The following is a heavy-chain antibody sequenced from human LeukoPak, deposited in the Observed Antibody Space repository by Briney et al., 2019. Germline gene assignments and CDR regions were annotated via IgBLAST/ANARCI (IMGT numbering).Heavy chain of an antibody. CDR2: IKEDGSEK. CDR3: TRDTGCSGGTCYSFYDS. Sequence: GGSLRLSCAASGFTFSSYAMSWVRQAPGKGLEWVANIKEDGSEKYYVDSVKGRFTISRDNAKNSLYLQMNTLRAEDTAVYYCTRDTGCSGGTCYSFYDSWGQGTLVTVSS. D-gene: IGHD2-15*01. J-gene: IGHJ4*02. CDR1: GFTFSSYA. V-gene: IGHV3-7*01.